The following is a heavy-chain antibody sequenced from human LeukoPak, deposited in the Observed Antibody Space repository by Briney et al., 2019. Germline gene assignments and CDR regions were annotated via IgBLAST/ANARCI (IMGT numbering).Heavy chain of an antibody. CDR3: ARAGGGSYVDY. J-gene: IGHJ4*02. CDR2: IYNIGSI. D-gene: IGHD1-26*01. Sequence: PSETLSLTCTVSGGSISSGGYYWSWIRQHPGTGLEWIGYIYNIGSIYYNPSLKSRVDISLDASKNQFSVKLSSVTAADTAVYYCARAGGGSYVDYWGQGTLVTVSA. CDR1: GGSISSGGYY. V-gene: IGHV4-31*03.